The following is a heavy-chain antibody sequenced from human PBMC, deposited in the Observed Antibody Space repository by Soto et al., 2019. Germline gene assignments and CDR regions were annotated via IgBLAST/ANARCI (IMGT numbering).Heavy chain of an antibody. Sequence: SETLSLTCSVSGDSISNLDYFWAWIRQPPGQALEYIGYIYKSATTYYNPSFESRVAISVDTSKSQFSLNVTSVTAADTAVYFCARGRYCLTGRCFPNWFDSWGQGARVAVSS. D-gene: IGHD7-27*01. V-gene: IGHV4-30-4*01. CDR3: ARGRYCLTGRCFPNWFDS. J-gene: IGHJ5*01. CDR2: IYKSATT. CDR1: GDSISNLDYF.